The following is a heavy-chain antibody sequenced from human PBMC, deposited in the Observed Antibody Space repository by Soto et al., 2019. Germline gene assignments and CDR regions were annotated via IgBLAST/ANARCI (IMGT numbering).Heavy chain of an antibody. V-gene: IGHV3-33*06. CDR1: GFTFSSYG. CDR3: AKDRCSGGNCYFDY. CDR2: IWYDGSIT. Sequence: GGSLRLSCGASGFTFSSYGMHWVRQAPGKGLEWVAVIWYDGSITSYADSVKGRFTISRDNAKNSVYLQMNSLRDEDTAVYYCAKDRCSGGNCYFDYWGQGTLVTVSS. D-gene: IGHD2-15*01. J-gene: IGHJ4*02.